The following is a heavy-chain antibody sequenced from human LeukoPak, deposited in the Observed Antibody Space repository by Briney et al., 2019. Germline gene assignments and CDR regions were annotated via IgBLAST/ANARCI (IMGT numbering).Heavy chain of an antibody. Sequence: KTSETLSLTCTVSGGSISSSSYYWGWIRQPPGKGLEWIGSIYYSGSTYYNPSLKSRVTISVDTSKNQFSLKLSSVTAADTAVYYCARVPLSVNSGWGYYFDYWGQGTLVTVSS. J-gene: IGHJ4*02. V-gene: IGHV4-39*01. CDR2: IYYSGST. CDR1: GGSISSSSYY. CDR3: ARVPLSVNSGWGYYFDY. D-gene: IGHD6-19*01.